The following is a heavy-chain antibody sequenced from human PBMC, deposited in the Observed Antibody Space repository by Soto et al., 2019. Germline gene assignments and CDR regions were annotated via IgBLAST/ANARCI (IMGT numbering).Heavy chain of an antibody. CDR1: GFTFSSYA. V-gene: IGHV3-23*01. Sequence: GGSLRLSCAASGFTFSSYAMSWVRQAPGKGLEWVSAISGSGGSTYYADSVKGRFTISRDNSKNTLYLQMNSLRAEDTAVYYCAKDRIYSYGPKYFDYWGQGTLVTVSS. J-gene: IGHJ4*02. CDR2: ISGSGGST. CDR3: AKDRIYSYGPKYFDY. D-gene: IGHD5-18*01.